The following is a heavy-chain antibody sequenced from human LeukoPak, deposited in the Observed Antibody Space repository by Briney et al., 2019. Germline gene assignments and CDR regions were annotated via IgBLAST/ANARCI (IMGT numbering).Heavy chain of an antibody. CDR3: ASQKSVAVDP. D-gene: IGHD6-19*01. J-gene: IGHJ5*01. V-gene: IGHV1-2*02. CDR1: GYTFTGYY. Sequence: ASVKVSCKASGYTFTGYYMHWVRQAPGQGLEWMGWINPNSGGTNYAQKFQGRVMMTSDTSISTAYMELSSLISDDTAIYYCASQKSVAVDPWGQGTLVTVSS. CDR2: INPNSGGT.